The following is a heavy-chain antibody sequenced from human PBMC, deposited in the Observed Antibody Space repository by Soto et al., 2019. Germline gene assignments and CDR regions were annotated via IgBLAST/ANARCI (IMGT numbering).Heavy chain of an antibody. D-gene: IGHD3-9*01. V-gene: IGHV4-59*08. Sequence: QVQLQESGPGLVKPSETLSLTCTVSGGSIGTYYWSWIRQPPGKGLEWIGYIYYRGNTDYNPSLKSRVTISLDTPKNQFSLKPSSVTAADTAVYYCARHPGYYDILTGYTTYYFDYWGQGILVTVSS. J-gene: IGHJ4*02. CDR3: ARHPGYYDILTGYTTYYFDY. CDR1: GGSIGTYY. CDR2: IYYRGNT.